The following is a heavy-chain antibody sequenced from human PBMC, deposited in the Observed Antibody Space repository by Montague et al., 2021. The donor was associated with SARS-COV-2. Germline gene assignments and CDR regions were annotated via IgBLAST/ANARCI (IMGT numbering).Heavy chain of an antibody. CDR3: ARVKWGYCYGLGVSAHFAY. CDR1: GGSISSYY. D-gene: IGHD3-10*01. CDR2: IYYSGST. J-gene: IGHJ4*02. V-gene: IGHV4-59*01. Sequence: SETLSLTCTVSGGSISSYYWSWIRQPPGKGLEWIGYIYYSGSTNYNPSLKSRVTISVDTSKNQFSLKLSSVTAADTAVYYCARVKWGYCYGLGVSAHFAYWGQGTLVTVSS.